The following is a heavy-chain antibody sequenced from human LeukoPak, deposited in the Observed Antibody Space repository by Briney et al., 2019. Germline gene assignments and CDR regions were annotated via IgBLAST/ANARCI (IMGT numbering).Heavy chain of an antibody. Sequence: ASVKVSCKASGYTFTGYYMHWVRQAPGQGLEWMGWINPNSGGTNYAQKFQGRVTMTRDTSISTAYMELSRLRSDDTAVYYCARTDIVVVPAADLPLDYWGQGTLVTVSS. CDR1: GYTFTGYY. J-gene: IGHJ4*02. CDR3: ARTDIVVVPAADLPLDY. D-gene: IGHD2-2*01. CDR2: INPNSGGT. V-gene: IGHV1-2*02.